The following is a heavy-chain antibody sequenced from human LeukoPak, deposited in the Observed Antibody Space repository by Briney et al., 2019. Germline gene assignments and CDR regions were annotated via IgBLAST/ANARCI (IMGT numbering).Heavy chain of an antibody. CDR1: GFTFGSYW. Sequence: GGSLRLSCAVSGFTFGSYWMSWVRQAPGKGLEWVANIKEDGTEKYYQDSVKGRFTISRDNAKNSLYLQMNSLRAEDTAVYYRAREVVLSTSAWFEYWGQGTLVTVSS. J-gene: IGHJ4*02. CDR2: IKEDGTEK. D-gene: IGHD3-22*01. CDR3: AREVVLSTSAWFEY. V-gene: IGHV3-7*01.